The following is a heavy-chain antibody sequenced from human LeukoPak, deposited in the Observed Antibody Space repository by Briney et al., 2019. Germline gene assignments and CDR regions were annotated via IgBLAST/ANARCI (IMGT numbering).Heavy chain of an antibody. V-gene: IGHV3-23*01. D-gene: IGHD1-26*01. Sequence: SGGSLRLSCAASGFTFNIHGMNWVRQAPGKGPEWVSGIGPSGDKTYYADSVKGRFTISRDNSENTVYLQMNSLRGEDTAVYYCARGGNFYLDYWGQGTLVTVSS. CDR3: ARGGNFYLDY. CDR1: GFTFNIHG. CDR2: IGPSGDKT. J-gene: IGHJ4*02.